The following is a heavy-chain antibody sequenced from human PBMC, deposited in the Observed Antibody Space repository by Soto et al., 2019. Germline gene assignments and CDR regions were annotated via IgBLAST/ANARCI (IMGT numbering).Heavy chain of an antibody. Sequence: GGSLRLSCAASGFTVSSNYMSWVRQAPGKGLEWVSVIYSGGSTYYADSVKGRFTISRHNSKNTLYLQMNSLRAEDTAVYYCARYYGSGSYYMYYFDYWGQGTLVTVSS. CDR2: IYSGGST. CDR1: GFTVSSNY. D-gene: IGHD3-10*01. CDR3: ARYYGSGSYYMYYFDY. V-gene: IGHV3-53*04. J-gene: IGHJ4*02.